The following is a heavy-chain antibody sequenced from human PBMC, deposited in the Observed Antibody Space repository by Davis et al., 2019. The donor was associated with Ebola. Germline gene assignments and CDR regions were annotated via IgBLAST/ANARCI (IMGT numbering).Heavy chain of an antibody. Sequence: GGSLRLSCAASGFTFYRYEMNWVRQAPGKGLEWVAYISSSSSTVYYADSVKGRFTISRDNSKNTLYLQMNSLRAEDTAVYYCAKVLIVLMVYAPLDYWGQGTLVTVSS. CDR2: ISSSSSTV. CDR3: AKVLIVLMVYAPLDY. J-gene: IGHJ4*02. D-gene: IGHD2-8*01. CDR1: GFTFYRYE. V-gene: IGHV3-48*01.